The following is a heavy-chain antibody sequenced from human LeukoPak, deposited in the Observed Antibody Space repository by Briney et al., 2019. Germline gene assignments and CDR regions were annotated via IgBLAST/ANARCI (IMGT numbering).Heavy chain of an antibody. Sequence: SGGSLRVSCAVSGFTFSSYAMHWVRQAPGKGLEWVAVIPSEGSNKYYADSVKGRFTISRDKSKNTLYLQMNSLRVEDTAVYYCAKSTSVWYAPPFDYWGQGTLVTVSS. CDR2: IPSEGSNK. CDR3: AKSTSVWYAPPFDY. CDR1: GFTFSSYA. J-gene: IGHJ4*02. V-gene: IGHV3-30*18. D-gene: IGHD6-19*01.